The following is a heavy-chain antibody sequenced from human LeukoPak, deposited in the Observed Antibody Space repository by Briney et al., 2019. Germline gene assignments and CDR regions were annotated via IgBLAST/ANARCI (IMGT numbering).Heavy chain of an antibody. D-gene: IGHD3-16*01. CDR2: ISWNSGSI. CDR3: AKGWHLLGTYFDY. V-gene: IGHV3-9*01. Sequence: GRSLRLSCAASGFTFSSYAMHWVRQAPGKGLEWVSGISWNSGSIDYADSVKGRFTISRDNAKNSLYLQMNSLRAEDTALYYCAKGWHLLGTYFDYWGQGTLVTVSS. CDR1: GFTFSSYA. J-gene: IGHJ4*02.